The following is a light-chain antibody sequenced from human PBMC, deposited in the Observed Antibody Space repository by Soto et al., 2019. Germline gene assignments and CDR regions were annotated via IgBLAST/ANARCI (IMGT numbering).Light chain of an antibody. CDR2: KVS. CDR1: QSLVYSDGNTY. Sequence: DVVMAQSPLSLPVTLGQPASISCRSSQSLVYSDGNTYLDWFHQRPGQSPRRLIYKVSDRDFGVPDRFSGSGSGTDFTLEISRVEAEDVGVYYCMQGTHWPPTFGQGTKVEIK. CDR3: MQGTHWPPT. J-gene: IGKJ1*01. V-gene: IGKV2-30*01.